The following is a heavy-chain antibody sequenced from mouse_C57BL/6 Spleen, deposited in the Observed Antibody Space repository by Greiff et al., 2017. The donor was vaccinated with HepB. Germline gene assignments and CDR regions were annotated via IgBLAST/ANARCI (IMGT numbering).Heavy chain of an antibody. Sequence: QVQLQQPGAELVKPGASVKLSCKASGYTFTSYWMHWVKQRPGQGREWIGMIHPNSGSTNYNEKFKSKATLTVDKSSSTAYMQLSSLTSEDSAVYYCASDLGTSYYYAMDYGGQGTSVTVSS. CDR1: GYTFTSYW. CDR3: ASDLGTSYYYAMDY. CDR2: IHPNSGST. D-gene: IGHD4-1*01. J-gene: IGHJ4*01. V-gene: IGHV1-64*01.